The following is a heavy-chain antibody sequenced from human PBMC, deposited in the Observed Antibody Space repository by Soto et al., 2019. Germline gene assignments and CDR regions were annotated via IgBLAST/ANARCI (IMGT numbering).Heavy chain of an antibody. Sequence: GESLKISCQGSGYSFTSYWIAWVRQMPGKGLEWMGSIYPGDSDTTYSPSFQGQVTISVDKSISTAYLQWSSLKASDTAMYYCARLLYTYGLCDFHYYGMAVWGQGTSVTVSS. D-gene: IGHD5-18*01. CDR1: GYSFTSYW. J-gene: IGHJ6*02. V-gene: IGHV5-51*01. CDR3: ARLLYTYGLCDFHYYGMAV. CDR2: IYPGDSDT.